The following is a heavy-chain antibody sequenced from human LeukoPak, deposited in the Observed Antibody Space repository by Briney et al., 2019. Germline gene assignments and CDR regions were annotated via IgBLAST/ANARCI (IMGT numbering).Heavy chain of an antibody. CDR1: GGSISSYY. CDR2: IYYSGST. CDR3: ARDGATSGI. D-gene: IGHD3-10*01. J-gene: IGHJ3*02. V-gene: IGHV4-59*12. Sequence: SETLSLTCTVSGGSISSYYWSWLRQPPGKGLEWIGYIYYSGSTNYNPSLKSRVTISVDTSKNQFSLKLSSVTAADTAVYYCARDGATSGIWGQGTMVTVSS.